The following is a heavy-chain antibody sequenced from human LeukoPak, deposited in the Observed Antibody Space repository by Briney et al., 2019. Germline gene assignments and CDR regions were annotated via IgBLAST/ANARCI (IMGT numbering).Heavy chain of an antibody. CDR2: IRFDGSTK. V-gene: IGHV3-30*02. Sequence: GGSLRLSCAASGFTFSIYGVHWVRQAPGKGLEWVAFIRFDGSTKYYADSVKGRFTISRDNSKNTLYLQMNSPTAEDTAVYYCAGVVATTTSYNWFDPWGQGTLVTVSS. J-gene: IGHJ5*02. D-gene: IGHD5-12*01. CDR1: GFTFSIYG. CDR3: AGVVATTTSYNWFDP.